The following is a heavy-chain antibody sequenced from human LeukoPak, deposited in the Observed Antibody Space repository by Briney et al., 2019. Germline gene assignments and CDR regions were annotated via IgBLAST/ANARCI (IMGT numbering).Heavy chain of an antibody. CDR2: ISYDGSNK. CDR1: GFTFSSYA. CDR3: ARDRGIAVAGTFDY. J-gene: IGHJ4*02. D-gene: IGHD6-19*01. V-gene: IGHV3-30-3*01. Sequence: PGRSLRLSCAASGFTFSSYAMHWVRQAPGKGLEWVAVISYDGSNKYYADSVKGRFTISRDNSKNTLYLQMNSLRAEDTAVYYCARDRGIAVAGTFDYWGQGTLVTVSS.